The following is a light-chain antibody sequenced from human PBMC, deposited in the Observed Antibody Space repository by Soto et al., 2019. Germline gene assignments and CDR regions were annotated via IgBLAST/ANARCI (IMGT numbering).Light chain of an antibody. J-gene: IGKJ2*01. CDR3: QQYGSSPYT. CDR2: GAS. CDR1: QSVSSSY. Sequence: EIVLTQSPGTLSLSPGERATLSCRASQSVSSSYLAWYQQKPGQAPRLLISGASSRATGIPDRFSGSGSGTDFILTSSRLEPEDFAVYYCQQYGSSPYTFGQGTKLEIK. V-gene: IGKV3-20*01.